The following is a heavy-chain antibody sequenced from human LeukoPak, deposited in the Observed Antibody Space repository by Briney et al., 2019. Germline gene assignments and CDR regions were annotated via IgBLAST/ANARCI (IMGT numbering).Heavy chain of an antibody. V-gene: IGHV3-9*01. CDR1: GFTFDDYA. CDR2: ISWNSGSI. Sequence: PGGSLRLSCAASGFTFDDYAMHWVRQAPGKGLEWVSGISWNSGSIGYADSVKGRFTISRDNAKNSLYLQMNSLRAEDTALYYCAKDRAANLYYFDYWGQGTLVPVSS. D-gene: IGHD6-13*01. CDR3: AKDRAANLYYFDY. J-gene: IGHJ4*02.